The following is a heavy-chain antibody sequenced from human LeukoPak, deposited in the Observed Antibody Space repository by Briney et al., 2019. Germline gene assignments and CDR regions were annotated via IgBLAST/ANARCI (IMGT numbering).Heavy chain of an antibody. Sequence: GGSLRLSCAASGFTFSSYAMHWVRQAPGKGLEWVAVISYDGSNKYYADSVKGRFTISRDNSKNTLYLQMNSLRAEDTAVYYCARDPYASGWPVYWGQGTLVTVSS. V-gene: IGHV3-30*04. CDR2: ISYDGSNK. CDR1: GFTFSSYA. CDR3: ARDPYASGWPVY. D-gene: IGHD6-19*01. J-gene: IGHJ4*02.